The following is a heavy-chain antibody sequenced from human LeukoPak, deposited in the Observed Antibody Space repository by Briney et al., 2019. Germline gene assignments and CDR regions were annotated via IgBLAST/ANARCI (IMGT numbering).Heavy chain of an antibody. J-gene: IGHJ4*02. CDR1: GYTFTSNG. Sequence: RASVKVSCKASGYTFTSNGITWVRQAPGQGLEWMGWISTYNGNTNYAQKLQGRVTMTTDTFTSTAYKELRSLRSDDTAVYYCASGSPPYTAYWGQGTLVTVSS. D-gene: IGHD3-16*01. CDR2: ISTYNGNT. CDR3: ASGSPPYTAY. V-gene: IGHV1-18*01.